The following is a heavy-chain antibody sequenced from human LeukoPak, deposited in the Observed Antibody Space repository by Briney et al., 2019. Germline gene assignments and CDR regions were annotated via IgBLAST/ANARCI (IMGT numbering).Heavy chain of an antibody. CDR1: GFTFSSYW. D-gene: IGHD6-13*01. CDR3: ASDSSSWYRRDYYYGMDV. Sequence: GGSLRLSCAAPGFTFSSYWMSWVRQAPGKGLEWVANIKQDGSEKYYVDSVKGRFTISRDNAKNSLYLQMNSLRAEDTAVYYCASDSSSWYRRDYYYGMDVWGQGTTVTVSS. V-gene: IGHV3-7*01. CDR2: IKQDGSEK. J-gene: IGHJ6*02.